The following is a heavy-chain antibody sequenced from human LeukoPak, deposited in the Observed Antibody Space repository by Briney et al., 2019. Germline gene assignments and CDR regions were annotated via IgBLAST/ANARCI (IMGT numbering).Heavy chain of an antibody. CDR1: GGSISSSSYY. Sequence: SETLSLTCTVSGGSISSSSYYWGWIRQPPGKGLEWIGSIYYSGSTNYNPSLKSRVTISLDTSKNQFSLNLSSVTAADTAVYYCAREDITLYYFDYWGQGTLVTVSS. D-gene: IGHD2-15*01. CDR2: IYYSGST. CDR3: AREDITLYYFDY. V-gene: IGHV4-39*07. J-gene: IGHJ4*02.